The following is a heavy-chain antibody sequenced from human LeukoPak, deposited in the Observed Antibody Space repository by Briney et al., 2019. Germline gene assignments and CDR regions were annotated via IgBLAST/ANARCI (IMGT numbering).Heavy chain of an antibody. CDR3: ARETSQKGAHYMDV. V-gene: IGHV4-59*01. J-gene: IGHJ6*03. CDR1: GGSISSYY. Sequence: SETLSLTCTVSGGSISSYYWSWIRQPPGKGLEWIGYIYYSGSTTYNPSLKSRVTISVDTSKNQFSLKLSSVTAADTAVYYCARETSQKGAHYMDVWGKGTTVTISS. CDR2: IYYSGST. D-gene: IGHD3-16*01.